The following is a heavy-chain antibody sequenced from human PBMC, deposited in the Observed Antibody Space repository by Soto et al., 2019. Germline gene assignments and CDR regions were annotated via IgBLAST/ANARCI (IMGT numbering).Heavy chain of an antibody. CDR1: GFTFSSYA. J-gene: IGHJ6*02. D-gene: IGHD3-10*01. CDR2: VSAGGDMT. CDR3: ARGDRGGSGSPASYYYSGLDV. Sequence: DVQVLESGGDLVQPGGSLRLSCAASGFTFSSYAMSWVRQAPGKGLGWVSSVSAGGDMTYYSDSVKGRFTISRDNSNNALFLQMNSLRIEDTGLYYCARGDRGGSGSPASYYYSGLDVWGQGTTVTVS. V-gene: IGHV3-23*01.